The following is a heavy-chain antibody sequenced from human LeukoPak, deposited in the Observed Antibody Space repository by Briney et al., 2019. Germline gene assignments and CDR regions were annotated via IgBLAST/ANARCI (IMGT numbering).Heavy chain of an antibody. D-gene: IGHD7-27*01. J-gene: IGHJ6*03. CDR3: ARLQLGMDYYHYMDV. CDR2: IYHSGCT. V-gene: IGHV4-38-2*01. CDR1: GYSISSGYY. Sequence: SESLTLTCAASGYSISSGYYWCWVRQPPRKGLEWFASIYHSGCTYYTPSLKSRFTISVDTSKNPFSLQLSSLTAADTAVYYCARLQLGMDYYHYMDVWGKGTTVTVSS.